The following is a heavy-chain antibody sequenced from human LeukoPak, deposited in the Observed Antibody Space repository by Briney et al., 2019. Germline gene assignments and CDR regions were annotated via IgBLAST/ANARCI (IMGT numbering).Heavy chain of an antibody. V-gene: IGHV1-8*01. CDR2: MNPNSGNT. D-gene: IGHD6-13*01. J-gene: IGHJ6*02. CDR3: ASGGIAAAGEYMDV. CDR1: GYTFTSYD. Sequence: GASVKVSCKASGYTFTSYDINWVRQATGQGLEWMGWMNPNSGNTGYAQKFQGRVTMTRNTSISTAYMELSSLRSEDTAVYSCASGGIAAAGEYMDVWGQGTTVTVSS.